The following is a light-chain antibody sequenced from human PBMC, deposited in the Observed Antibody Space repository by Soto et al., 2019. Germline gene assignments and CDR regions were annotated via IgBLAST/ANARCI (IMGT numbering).Light chain of an antibody. CDR2: AAS. V-gene: IGKV1-8*01. CDR3: QQYYSFPLT. CDR1: QDISNY. Sequence: AIRMTQSPSSFSASTGDRVTIPCRASQDISNYLAWYQHKPGKAPKLLIYAASTLQSGVPSRFSGSGSGTDFTLTISYLQSEDFATYYCQQYYSFPLTFGGGTKVEIK. J-gene: IGKJ4*01.